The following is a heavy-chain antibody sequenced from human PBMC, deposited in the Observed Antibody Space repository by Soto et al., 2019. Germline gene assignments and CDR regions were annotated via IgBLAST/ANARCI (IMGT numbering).Heavy chain of an antibody. J-gene: IGHJ5*02. D-gene: IGHD2-2*02. CDR3: ARAYCSSTSCYTPDWFDP. V-gene: IGHV1-2*02. CDR2: INPNSGGT. CDR1: GYTFTGYY. Sequence: ASVKVSCKASGYTFTGYYMHWVRQAPGQGLEWMGWINPNSGGTNYAQKFQGRVTMTRDTSISTAYMELSRLRSDDTAVYYCARAYCSSTSCYTPDWFDPWGQGTLVTVSS.